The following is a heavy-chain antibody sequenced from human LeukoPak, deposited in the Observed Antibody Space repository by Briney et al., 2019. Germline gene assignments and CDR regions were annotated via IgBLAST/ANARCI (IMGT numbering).Heavy chain of an antibody. Sequence: GGSLRLSCAASGFTFSSYSMNWVRQAPGKGLEWVSYISSSSSTIYYADSVKGRFTISRDNAKNSLYLQMNSLRAEDTAVYYCARGHRGYSALDLPTWGQGTLVTVSS. D-gene: IGHD5-12*01. CDR3: ARGHRGYSALDLPT. CDR2: ISSSSSTI. V-gene: IGHV3-48*04. CDR1: GFTFSSYS. J-gene: IGHJ5*02.